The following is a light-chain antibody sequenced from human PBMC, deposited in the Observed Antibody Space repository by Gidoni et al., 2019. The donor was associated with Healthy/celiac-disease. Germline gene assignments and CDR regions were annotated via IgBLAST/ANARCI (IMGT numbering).Light chain of an antibody. CDR3: QQYGSSPQT. CDR1: QSVSSSY. V-gene: IGKV3-20*01. J-gene: IGKJ2*01. CDR2: GAS. Sequence: DIVLTQSPGTLSLSPRERATLSCRASQSVSSSYLAWYQQKPGQAPRLLIYGASSRATGIPDRFSGSGSGTDFTLTISRLEPEDFAVYYCQQYGSSPQTFGQGTKLEIK.